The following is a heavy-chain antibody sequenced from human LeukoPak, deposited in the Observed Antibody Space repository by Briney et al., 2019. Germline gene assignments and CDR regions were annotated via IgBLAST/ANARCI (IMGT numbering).Heavy chain of an antibody. Sequence: SVKVSCKASGGTFSSYAISWVRQAPGQGLEWMGRIIPILGIANYAQRFQGRVTITADKSTSTAYMELSSLRSEDTAVYYCAREARDGYKGRYFDYWGQGTLVTVSS. CDR3: AREARDGYKGRYFDY. V-gene: IGHV1-69*04. J-gene: IGHJ4*02. CDR1: GGTFSSYA. D-gene: IGHD5-24*01. CDR2: IIPILGIA.